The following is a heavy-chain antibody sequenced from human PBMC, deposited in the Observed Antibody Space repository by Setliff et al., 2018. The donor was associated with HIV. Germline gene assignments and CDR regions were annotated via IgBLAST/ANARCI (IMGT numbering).Heavy chain of an antibody. Sequence: PSETLSLTCTVSGPSINIHYWGGIRQSPGKAFEWIGYIYSTGSTNYNPSLQSRVTISMVASRNQFSLKVTSVTAADTAVYYCAKGAGFYGDYTFDHWGQGRQVTV. D-gene: IGHD4-17*01. V-gene: IGHV4-59*11. J-gene: IGHJ4*02. CDR2: IYSTGST. CDR3: AKGAGFYGDYTFDH. CDR1: GPSINIHY.